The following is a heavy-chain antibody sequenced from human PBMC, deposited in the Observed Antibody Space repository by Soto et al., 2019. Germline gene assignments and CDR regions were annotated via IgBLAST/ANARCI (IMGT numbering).Heavy chain of an antibody. Sequence: EVQLVESGGGLVKPGGSLRLSCAASGFTFSSYDMHWVRQATGKGLEWVSAIGTAGDTYYPGSVKGRFTISRENAKNSLYLQMNSLRAGDTAVYYCARAGGAGATSTPYYYGMDVWGQGTTVTVSS. CDR2: IGTAGDT. D-gene: IGHD1-26*01. V-gene: IGHV3-13*01. J-gene: IGHJ6*02. CDR3: ARAGGAGATSTPYYYGMDV. CDR1: GFTFSSYD.